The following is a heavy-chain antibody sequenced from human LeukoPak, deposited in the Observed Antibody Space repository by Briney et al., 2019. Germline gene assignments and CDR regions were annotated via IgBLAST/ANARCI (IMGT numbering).Heavy chain of an antibody. CDR1: GYTFTGYN. V-gene: IGHV1-2*02. CDR2: INPNSGGT. Sequence: ASVKVSCKASGYTFTGYNMHWVRQAPGQGLEWMGWINPNSGGTNYAQKFQGRVTMTRDTSISTAYMELSRLRSDDTAVYYCARDRADIAAGWFDPWGQGTLVTVSS. J-gene: IGHJ5*02. CDR3: ARDRADIAAGWFDP. D-gene: IGHD6-13*01.